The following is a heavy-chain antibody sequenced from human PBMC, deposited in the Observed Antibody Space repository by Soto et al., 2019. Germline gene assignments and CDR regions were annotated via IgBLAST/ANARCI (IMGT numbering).Heavy chain of an antibody. D-gene: IGHD1-1*01. CDR3: ARGKDGRRAGTYYFDMDV. CDR2: IKQDGSEK. Sequence: EEQLVESGGGLVQPGGSLRLSCAASGFSIRDYWMTWVRQAPGKGLDWVANIKQDGSEKFYVDSLKGRFTISRDKAKNSVCLLMNSLRADDTAVYYCARGKDGRRAGTYYFDMDVWGKGTTVTLSS. CDR1: GFSIRDYW. J-gene: IGHJ6*03. V-gene: IGHV3-7*01.